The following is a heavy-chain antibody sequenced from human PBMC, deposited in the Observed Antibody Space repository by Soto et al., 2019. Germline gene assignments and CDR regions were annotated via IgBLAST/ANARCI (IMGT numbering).Heavy chain of an antibody. V-gene: IGHV5-10-1*01. J-gene: IGHJ4*02. CDR3: ARHQSGSGNSNFDF. D-gene: IGHD3-10*01. CDR2: VDPNDSFA. Sequence: SLKISCQAFEYSFRIYWISWVRQKPGGGLEWMGRVDPNDSFATYSPSFEGHVSISVDKSTNIVYLQWRSLRASDTATYYCARHQSGSGNSNFDFWGQGTPVTVSS. CDR1: EYSFRIYW.